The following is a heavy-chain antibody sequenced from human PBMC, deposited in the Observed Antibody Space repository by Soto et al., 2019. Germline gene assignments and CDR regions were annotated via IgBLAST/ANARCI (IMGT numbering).Heavy chain of an antibody. CDR1: GFSLSTSGVG. CDR3: AXARVVLRYFDWLFSRFDP. CDR2: IYWNDDK. D-gene: IGHD3-9*01. V-gene: IGHV2-5*01. Sequence: SGPTLVNPTQTLTLTCTFSGFSLSTSGVGVGWIRQPPGKALEWLALIYWNDDKRYSPSLKSRLTITKDTSKNQVVLTMTNMDPVDTATYYCAXARVVLRYFDWLFSRFDPWGQGTLVTVSS. J-gene: IGHJ5*02.